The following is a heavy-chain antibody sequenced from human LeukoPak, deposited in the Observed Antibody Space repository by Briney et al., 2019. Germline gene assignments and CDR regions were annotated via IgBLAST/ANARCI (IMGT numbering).Heavy chain of an antibody. V-gene: IGHV3-23*01. Sequence: GRSLRLSCAASGFTFDDYAMHWVRQAPGKGLEWVSGISDSGGSTNYADSVKGRFTISRDNSKNTLYLQMNGLRAEDTAVYYCAKASSSTWYLGYFQYWGQGTLVTVSS. CDR3: AKASSSTWYLGYFQY. J-gene: IGHJ1*01. CDR2: ISDSGGST. CDR1: GFTFDDYA. D-gene: IGHD6-13*01.